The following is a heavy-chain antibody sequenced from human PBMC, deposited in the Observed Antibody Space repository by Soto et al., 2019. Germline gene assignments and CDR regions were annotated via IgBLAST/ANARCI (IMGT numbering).Heavy chain of an antibody. CDR2: IYYNGNT. CDR1: GGSISTYY. V-gene: IGHV4-59*01. CDR3: ARDGSRYDFWSGPYYFDY. J-gene: IGHJ4*02. Sequence: PSETLSLTCTVSGGSISTYYWSWIRQPPGKGLEWIGYIYYNGNTNYNPSLKSRVTISVDTSKNQFSLRLRSVSAAGTAVYYCARDGSRYDFWSGPYYFDYWGQGTLVTVSS. D-gene: IGHD3-3*01.